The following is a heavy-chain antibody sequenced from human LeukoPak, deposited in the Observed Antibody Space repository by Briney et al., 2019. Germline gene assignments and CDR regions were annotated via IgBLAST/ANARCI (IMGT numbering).Heavy chain of an antibody. V-gene: IGHV3-33*06. CDR1: GFTFSSYG. J-gene: IGHJ4*02. D-gene: IGHD6-19*01. CDR2: IWYDGSNK. CDR3: AKDLGSGWYNYFDY. Sequence: PGGSLRLSCAASGFTFSSYGMHWVRQAPGKGLEWVAVIWYDGSNKYYADSVKGRFTISRDNSKNTLYLQMNSLRAEDTAVYYCAKDLGSGWYNYFDYWGQGTLVTVSS.